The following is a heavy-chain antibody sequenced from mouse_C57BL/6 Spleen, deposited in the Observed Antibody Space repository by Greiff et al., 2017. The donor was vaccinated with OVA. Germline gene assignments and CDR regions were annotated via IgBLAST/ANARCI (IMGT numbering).Heavy chain of an antibody. V-gene: IGHV5-4*01. CDR1: GFTFSGYA. J-gene: IGHJ2*01. D-gene: IGHD2-5*01. CDR3: AREDYSKGGYFDY. Sequence: EVKVVESGGGLVKPGGSLKLSCAASGFTFSGYAMSWVRQTPEKRLEWVATISDGGSYTYYPDNVKGRFTISRDNAKNNLYLQMSHLKSEDTAMYYCAREDYSKGGYFDYWGQGTTLTVSS. CDR2: ISDGGSYT.